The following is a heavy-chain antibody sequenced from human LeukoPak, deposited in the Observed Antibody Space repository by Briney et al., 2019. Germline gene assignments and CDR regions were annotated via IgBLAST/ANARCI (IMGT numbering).Heavy chain of an antibody. V-gene: IGHV3-74*01. Sequence: PGGSLRLSCAASGFSFSVYWMHWVRQAPGKGPVWVSRIKTDGSITDYADSVKGRFTISRDNAKNTLYLQMNGLRAEDTAVYYCAKDTSQESIWFGELDYWGQGTLVTVSS. CDR2: IKTDGSIT. J-gene: IGHJ4*02. D-gene: IGHD3-10*01. CDR1: GFSFSVYW. CDR3: AKDTSQESIWFGELDY.